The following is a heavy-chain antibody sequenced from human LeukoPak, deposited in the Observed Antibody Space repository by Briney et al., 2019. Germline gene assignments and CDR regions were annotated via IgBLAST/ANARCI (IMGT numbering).Heavy chain of an antibody. D-gene: IGHD2-2*01. CDR1: GYTFTVYY. CDR3: AREERGYCSSTSCQPFDY. V-gene: IGHV1-2*02. J-gene: IGHJ4*02. CDR2: INPNSGGT. Sequence: ASVNVSFKASGYTFTVYYMHWVRQAPGQGLERMGWINPNSGGTNYAQKFQGRVTMTRDTSISTAYMELSRLRSDDTAVYYCAREERGYCSSTSCQPFDYWGQGTRVTVSS.